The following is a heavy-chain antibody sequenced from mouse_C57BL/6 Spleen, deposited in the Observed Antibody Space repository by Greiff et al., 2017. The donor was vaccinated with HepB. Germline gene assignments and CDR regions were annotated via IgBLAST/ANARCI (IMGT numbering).Heavy chain of an antibody. CDR2: INPYNGGT. CDR3: ARSGGDYGFDY. V-gene: IGHV1-19*01. D-gene: IGHD2-4*01. CDR1: GYTFTDYY. J-gene: IGHJ2*01. Sequence: VQLQQSGPVLVKPGASVKMSCKASGYTFTDYYMNWVKQSHGKSLEWIGVINPYNGGTSYNQKFKGKATLTVDKSSSTAYMELNSLTSEDSAVYYCARSGGDYGFDYWGQGTTLTVSS.